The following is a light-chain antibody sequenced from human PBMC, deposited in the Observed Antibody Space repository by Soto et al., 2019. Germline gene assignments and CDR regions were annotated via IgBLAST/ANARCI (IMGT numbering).Light chain of an antibody. CDR1: QGISTW. Sequence: DIQMTQSPSSVSASVGDRVTITCRASQGISTWLAWYQQNPGKAPNLLIYAASTLHVGVSSRFSGRRSGTNFTLTISSLEPEDSATYYCQQSNSFPPTFGQGTKVEIK. CDR2: AAS. CDR3: QQSNSFPPT. J-gene: IGKJ1*01. V-gene: IGKV1-12*01.